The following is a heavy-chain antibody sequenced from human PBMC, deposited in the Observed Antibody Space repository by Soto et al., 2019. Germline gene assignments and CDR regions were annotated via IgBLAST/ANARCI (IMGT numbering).Heavy chain of an antibody. V-gene: IGHV4-59*08. CDR3: ARLVVQAQRHYYYYYYMDV. D-gene: IGHD1-1*01. CDR1: GGSLSSYY. CDR2: IYYSGST. Sequence: SETLSLTCTVSGGSLSSYYWSWIRQPPGKGLEWIGYIYYSGSTNYNPSLKSRVTISVDTSKNQFSLKLSSVTAADTAVYYCARLVVQAQRHYYYYYYMDVWGKGTTVTVSS. J-gene: IGHJ6*03.